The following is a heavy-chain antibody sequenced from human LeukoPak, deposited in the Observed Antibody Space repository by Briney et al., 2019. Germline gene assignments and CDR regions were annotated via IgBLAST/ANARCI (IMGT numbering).Heavy chain of an antibody. V-gene: IGHV1-2*02. J-gene: IGHJ4*02. CDR1: GYTLTGYY. Sequence: ASVKVSCKAFGYTLTGYYMHWVRQAPGQGLEWMGWINPNSGGTNYAQKFQGRVTMTRDTSISTAYMELSRLRSDDTAVYYCARVRPYDILTLLYWGQGTLVTVSS. CDR3: ARVRPYDILTLLY. CDR2: INPNSGGT. D-gene: IGHD3-9*01.